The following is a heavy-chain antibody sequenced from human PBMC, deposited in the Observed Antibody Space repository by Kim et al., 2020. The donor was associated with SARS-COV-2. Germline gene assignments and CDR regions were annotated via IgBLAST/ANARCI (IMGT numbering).Heavy chain of an antibody. Sequence: GGSLRLSCAASGFTFGDYAMHWVRQAPGKGLEWVSGISWNSGSIGYADSVKGRFTISRDNAKNSLYLQMNSLRAEDTALYYCAKSVVVRGGMDVWGKGTTVTVSS. CDR1: GFTFGDYA. V-gene: IGHV3-9*01. CDR2: ISWNSGSI. J-gene: IGHJ6*04. CDR3: AKSVVVRGGMDV. D-gene: IGHD3-10*01.